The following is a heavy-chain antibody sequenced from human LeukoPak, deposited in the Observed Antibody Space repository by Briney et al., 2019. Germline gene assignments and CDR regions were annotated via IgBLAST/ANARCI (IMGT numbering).Heavy chain of an antibody. Sequence: GGSLRLSCAASGFTFSSYSMNWVRQAPGKGLEWVSSISSSSYIYYADSVKGRFTISRDNAKNSLYLQMNSLRAEDTAVYYCARFGHYDFWSGYGELSYYGMDVWGQRTTVTVSS. CDR2: ISSSSYI. J-gene: IGHJ6*02. CDR1: GFTFSSYS. D-gene: IGHD3-3*01. CDR3: ARFGHYDFWSGYGELSYYGMDV. V-gene: IGHV3-21*01.